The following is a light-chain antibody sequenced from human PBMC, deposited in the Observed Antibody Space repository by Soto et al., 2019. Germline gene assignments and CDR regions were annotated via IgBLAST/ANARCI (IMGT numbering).Light chain of an antibody. Sequence: DIVMTQSPDSLAVSLGERATINCKSSQSVLHSSNNKNYLAWYQQKPGQPPKLLISRASTREIGVPDRFSGSVSGTDFTLTISSLQAEDVAVYYCQRYYSIPPTFGGGTKVEIK. CDR2: RAS. J-gene: IGKJ4*01. CDR3: QRYYSIPPT. CDR1: QSVLHSSNNKNY. V-gene: IGKV4-1*01.